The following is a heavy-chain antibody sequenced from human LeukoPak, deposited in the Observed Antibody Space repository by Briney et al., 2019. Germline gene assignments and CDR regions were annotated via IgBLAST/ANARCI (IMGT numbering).Heavy chain of an antibody. Sequence: GGSLRLSCAASGFTFSRHAMTWVRQAPGKGLEWVSAISGAGGSTYYSDSVKGRFTISRDNSKNTLFLQMNSLRAEDTALCYCAKSYDTSGYLYFDFWAQGTLVTVSS. CDR2: ISGAGGST. D-gene: IGHD3-22*01. V-gene: IGHV3-23*01. J-gene: IGHJ4*02. CDR1: GFTFSRHA. CDR3: AKSYDTSGYLYFDF.